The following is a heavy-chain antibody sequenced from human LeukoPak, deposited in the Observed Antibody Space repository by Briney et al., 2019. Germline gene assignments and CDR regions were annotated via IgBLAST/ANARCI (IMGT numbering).Heavy chain of an antibody. CDR2: INTKSGGT. CDR1: GYTFTGYY. D-gene: IGHD3-22*01. V-gene: IGHV1-2*02. J-gene: IGHJ4*02. Sequence: ASVTVSRKASGYTFTGYYMPWVRQAPGQGLEWMGWINTKSGGTKYAKKFQGRVTMTRDTSISTAYMELSRLRSDDASVYYCAREPSPTAYDSCGDALDYWGQGTLVTVSS. CDR3: AREPSPTAYDSCGDALDY.